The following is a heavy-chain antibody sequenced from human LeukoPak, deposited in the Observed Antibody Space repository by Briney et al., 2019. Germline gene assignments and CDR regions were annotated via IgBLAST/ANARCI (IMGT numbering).Heavy chain of an antibody. V-gene: IGHV3-21*04. CDR1: GFTFSSYI. D-gene: IGHD3-22*01. CDR3: AKDLLTGHCYDSSGYCPSFHF. CDR2: ISSSSSYI. Sequence: GGSLRLSCSASGFTFSSYIMNWVRQPAGKGLEGVAAISSSSSYIYYADSLKGRLIISIHNAKHSLYLQMNSLRAEHTPVYYCAKDLLTGHCYDSSGYCPSFHFWGQGTLVTVSS. J-gene: IGHJ4*02.